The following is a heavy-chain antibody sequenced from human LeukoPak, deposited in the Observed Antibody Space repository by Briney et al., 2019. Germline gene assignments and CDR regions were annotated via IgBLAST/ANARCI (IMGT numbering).Heavy chain of an antibody. J-gene: IGHJ3*02. V-gene: IGHV1-46*01. CDR1: GYTFTSYY. CDR3: ARGHVDTATYDAFDI. CDR2: INTSSGSR. Sequence: ASVKVSCKASGYTFTSYYMHWVRQAPGQGLEWMGIINTSSGSRSYAQKFQGRVTMPMDTSTSTVYMELSSLRSEDTAVYYCARGHVDTATYDAFDIWGQGTMVTVSS. D-gene: IGHD5-18*01.